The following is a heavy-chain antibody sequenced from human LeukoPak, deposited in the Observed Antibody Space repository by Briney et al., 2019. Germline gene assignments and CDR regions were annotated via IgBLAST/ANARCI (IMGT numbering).Heavy chain of an antibody. CDR2: ISWNSGSI. CDR1: GFTFDDYA. V-gene: IGHV3-9*01. CDR3: AKEQRDWNYGVFDY. J-gene: IGHJ4*02. Sequence: HAGGSLRLSCAASGFTFDDYAMHWVRHAPGKGLEWVSGISWNSGSIGYADSVKGRFTISRDNSKNMLYLQMNSLRAEDTAEYYCAKEQRDWNYGVFDYWGQGTQVTVSS. D-gene: IGHD1-7*01.